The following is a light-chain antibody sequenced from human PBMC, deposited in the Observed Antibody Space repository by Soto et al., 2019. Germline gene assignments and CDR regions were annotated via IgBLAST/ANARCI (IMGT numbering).Light chain of an antibody. CDR2: LGS. CDR1: QSLRHHNGYYY. V-gene: IGKV2-28*01. Sequence: DIVMTQSPLSLPVTPGEPASISCRSSQSLRHHNGYYYLDWYLQKPGQSPQVLIYLGSNRASGVPDRVSGSGSGTVFTLRISRVEAEDVVVYYCIQTLQSPYSFGQGTKLEIK. J-gene: IGKJ2*01. CDR3: IQTLQSPYS.